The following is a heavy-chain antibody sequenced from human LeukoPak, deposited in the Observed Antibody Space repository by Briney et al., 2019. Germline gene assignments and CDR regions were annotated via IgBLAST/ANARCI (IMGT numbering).Heavy chain of an antibody. V-gene: IGHV4-38-2*02. J-gene: IGHJ4*02. CDR2: IYHSGST. Sequence: SETLSLTCTVSGYSISSGYYWGWIRQPPGKGLEWIGSIYHSGSTYYNPSLKSRVTISVDTSKNQFSLKLSSVTAADTAVYYCARGGRSGYSGYDFSDYWGQGTLVTVSS. D-gene: IGHD5-12*01. CDR1: GYSISSGYY. CDR3: ARGGRSGYSGYDFSDY.